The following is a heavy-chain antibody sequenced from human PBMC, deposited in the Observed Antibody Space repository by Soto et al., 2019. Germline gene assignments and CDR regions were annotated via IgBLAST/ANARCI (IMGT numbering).Heavy chain of an antibody. V-gene: IGHV3-11*01. CDR1: GFTFSDYY. J-gene: IGHJ4*02. CDR3: ARVKGAYAIDY. Sequence: GGSLRLSCAPSGFTFSDYYMSWIRQAPGKGPEWVSYISKSGGTTQYADSVKGRFTISRDNAKKSLFLQMNSLRAEDTAGYYCARVKGAYAIDYWGQGTQVTVSS. D-gene: IGHD5-12*01. CDR2: ISKSGGTT.